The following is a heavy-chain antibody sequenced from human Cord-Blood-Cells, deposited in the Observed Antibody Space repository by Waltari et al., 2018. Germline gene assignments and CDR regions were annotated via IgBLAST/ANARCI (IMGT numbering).Heavy chain of an antibody. Sequence: QVQLVQSGAEVQKPGASVQVSCQGSGYTLTHLSIHWVRQAPGKGLEWMGGFDPEDGETIYAQKFQGRVTMTEDTSTDTAYMELSSLRSEDTAVYYCATTTNDSSGLTSFDYWGQGTLVTVSS. CDR1: GYTLTHLS. D-gene: IGHD3-22*01. CDR3: ATTTNDSSGLTSFDY. J-gene: IGHJ4*02. V-gene: IGHV1-24*01. CDR2: FDPEDGET.